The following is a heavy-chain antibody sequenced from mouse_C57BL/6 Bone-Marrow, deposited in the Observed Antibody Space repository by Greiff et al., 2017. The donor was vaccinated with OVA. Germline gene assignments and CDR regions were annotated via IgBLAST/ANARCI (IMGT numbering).Heavy chain of an antibody. D-gene: IGHD4-1*01. CDR3: ARQNWDFSWFAY. J-gene: IGHJ3*01. Sequence: DVKLQESGGDLVKPGGSLKLSCAASGFTFSSYGMSWVRQTPDKRLEWVATISSGGSYTYYPDSVKGRFTISRDNAKNTLYLQMSSLKSEDTAMYYCARQNWDFSWFAYWGQGTLVTVSA. CDR1: GFTFSSYG. CDR2: ISSGGSYT. V-gene: IGHV5-6*02.